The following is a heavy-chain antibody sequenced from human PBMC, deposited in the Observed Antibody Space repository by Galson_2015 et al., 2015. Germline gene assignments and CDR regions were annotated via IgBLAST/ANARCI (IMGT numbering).Heavy chain of an antibody. D-gene: IGHD3-22*01. CDR1: GFTFSSYG. Sequence: SLRLSCAASGFTFSSYGMHWVRQAPGKGLEWVAVISYDGSNKYYADSVKGRFTISRDNSKNTLYLQMNSLRAEDTAVYYCAKGGGMIVVDGAFDIWGPGTMVTVSS. J-gene: IGHJ3*02. CDR3: AKGGGMIVVDGAFDI. CDR2: ISYDGSNK. V-gene: IGHV3-30*18.